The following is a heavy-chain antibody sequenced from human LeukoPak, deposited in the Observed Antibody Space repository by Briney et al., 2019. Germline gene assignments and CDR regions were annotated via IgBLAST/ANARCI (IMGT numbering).Heavy chain of an antibody. D-gene: IGHD1-26*01. Sequence: GGSLRLSCAASGFAFNTYTMNWVRQAPGKGLEWVSSISSSSSYIYYADSMKGRFTISRDNAKNSLYLQMNSLRAEDTAVYYCAKDPTSSWETAFDIWGQGTMVTVSS. CDR1: GFAFNTYT. J-gene: IGHJ3*02. CDR3: AKDPTSSWETAFDI. CDR2: ISSSSSYI. V-gene: IGHV3-21*01.